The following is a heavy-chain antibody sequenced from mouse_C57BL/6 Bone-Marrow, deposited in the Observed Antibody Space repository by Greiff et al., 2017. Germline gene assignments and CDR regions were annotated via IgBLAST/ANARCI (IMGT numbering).Heavy chain of an antibody. CDR1: GFSFNTYA. CDR2: IRSKSNNYAT. D-gene: IGHD2-3*01. J-gene: IGHJ4*01. V-gene: IGHV10-1*01. CDR3: VRHLDGYYAKDY. Sequence: EVKLMESGGGLVQPKGSLKLSCAASGFSFNTYAMNWVRQAPGKGLEWVARIRSKSNNYATYYADSVKDRFTISRDDSESMLYLQMNNLKTEDTAMYYCVRHLDGYYAKDYWGQGTSVTVSS.